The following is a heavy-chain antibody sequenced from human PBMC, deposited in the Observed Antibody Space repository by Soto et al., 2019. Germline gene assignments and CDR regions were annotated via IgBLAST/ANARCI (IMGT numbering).Heavy chain of an antibody. CDR2: ITPSGGST. D-gene: IGHD2-2*02. J-gene: IGHJ4*02. CDR1: GYTFPSYY. CDR3: AGVEMASIVFDY. V-gene: IGHV1-46*01. Sequence: QVQLVQSVAEVKKPGASVKVSCKASGYTFPSYYMHLVRQTPGQGLEWMGIITPSGGSTSYAKQFQGRVTMTSDTSTSTVYMELSSMRSEDTAVYYCAGVEMASIVFDYWGKGTLVTVAS.